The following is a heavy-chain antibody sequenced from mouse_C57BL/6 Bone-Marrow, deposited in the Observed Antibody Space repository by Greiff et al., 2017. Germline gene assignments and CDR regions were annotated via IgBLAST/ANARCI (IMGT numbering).Heavy chain of an antibody. D-gene: IGHD3-2*02. CDR3: ARQGSSGYGGAMDY. V-gene: IGHV2-6-1*01. J-gene: IGHJ4*01. CDR1: GFSLTSYG. CDR2: IWSDGST. Sequence: QVQLKQSGPGLVAPSQSLSITCTVSGFSLTSYGVHWVRQPPGKGLEWLVVIWSDGSTTYNSALKSRLSTSKDNSKRQVFLKMNSLQTDDTAMYYCARQGSSGYGGAMDYGGQGTSVTVSS.